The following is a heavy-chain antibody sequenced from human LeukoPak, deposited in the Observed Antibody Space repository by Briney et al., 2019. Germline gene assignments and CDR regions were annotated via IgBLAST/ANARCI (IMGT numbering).Heavy chain of an antibody. CDR1: GFPLTTHGVG. D-gene: IGHD1-14*01. V-gene: IGHV2-5*01. CDR2: NYWNDDK. CDR3: AHRLGNLGKPRGY. Sequence: KESGPTLVNPTQTLTLTCTYSGFPLTTHGVGVGWIRQPPGKALEWPALNYWNDDKRYSPSLQTRLTITKDTSRNQVVLMMTNMDPVDTATYYCAHRLGNLGKPRGYWGQGILITVAS. J-gene: IGHJ4*02.